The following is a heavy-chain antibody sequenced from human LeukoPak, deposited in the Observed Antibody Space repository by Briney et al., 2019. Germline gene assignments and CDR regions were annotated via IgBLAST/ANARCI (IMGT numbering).Heavy chain of an antibody. CDR3: ARRGYSYGYYDFDY. V-gene: IGHV1-69*01. CDR1: GGTFSSYA. CDR2: IIPIFGTA. Sequence: SVKVSCKASGGTFSSYAISWVRQAPGQGLEWMGGIIPIFGTANYAQKFQGRVTITADESTSTACMELSSLRSEDTAVYYCARRGYSYGYYDFDYWGQGTLVTVSS. D-gene: IGHD5-18*01. J-gene: IGHJ4*02.